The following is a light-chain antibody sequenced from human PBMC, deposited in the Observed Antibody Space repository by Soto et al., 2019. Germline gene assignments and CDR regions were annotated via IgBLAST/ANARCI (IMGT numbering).Light chain of an antibody. CDR2: RAS. J-gene: IGKJ3*01. Sequence: EVVMTQYPATLSVSPGERATLSCRSGQSVSSNLAWYQQKPGQAPRLLIYRASTRATGIPARFSGSGSGTEFTLTISSLQSEDFAVYYCQQYNNWPPVTFGPGTKVDIK. CDR1: QSVSSN. V-gene: IGKV3-15*01. CDR3: QQYNNWPPVT.